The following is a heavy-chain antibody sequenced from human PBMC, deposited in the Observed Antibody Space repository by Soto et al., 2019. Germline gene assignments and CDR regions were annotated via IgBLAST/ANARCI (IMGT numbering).Heavy chain of an antibody. V-gene: IGHV1-46*03. CDR3: AREALQYRYSWFDS. J-gene: IGHJ5*01. CDR1: GYSFTNFY. D-gene: IGHD4-4*01. Sequence: GASLKVSWKASGYSFTNFYIHWGRQAPGQGLEWMGLVDPSDGGTTYAQKFQDGVTMTRDASTSTVYLELSILKSEDTAVYYCAREALQYRYSWFDSWGQGTQVTVSS. CDR2: VDPSDGGT.